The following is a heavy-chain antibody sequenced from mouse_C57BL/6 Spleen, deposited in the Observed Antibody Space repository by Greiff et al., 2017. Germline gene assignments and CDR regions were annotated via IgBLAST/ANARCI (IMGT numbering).Heavy chain of an antibody. V-gene: IGHV5-9-1*02. Sequence: DVMLVESGEGLVKPGGSLKLSCAASGFTFSSYAMSWVRQTPEKRLEWVAYISSGGDYIYYADTVKGRFTISRDNARNTLYLQMSSLKSEDTAMYYCTREGTVTSYFDYWGQGTTLTVSS. CDR3: TREGTVTSYFDY. CDR2: ISSGGDYI. J-gene: IGHJ2*01. D-gene: IGHD2-1*01. CDR1: GFTFSSYA.